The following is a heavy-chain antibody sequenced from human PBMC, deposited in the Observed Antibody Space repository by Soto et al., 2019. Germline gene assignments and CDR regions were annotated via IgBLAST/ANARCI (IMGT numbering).Heavy chain of an antibody. V-gene: IGHV1-69*13. Sequence: SVKVSCKASGGTFSSYAISWVRQAPGQGLEWMGGIIPIFGTANYAQKFQGRVTITADESTSTAYMELSSLRSEDTAVYYCARLLNWRKEKYYFDYWGQGTLVTVSS. D-gene: IGHD1-1*01. CDR1: GGTFSSYA. J-gene: IGHJ4*02. CDR3: ARLLNWRKEKYYFDY. CDR2: IIPIFGTA.